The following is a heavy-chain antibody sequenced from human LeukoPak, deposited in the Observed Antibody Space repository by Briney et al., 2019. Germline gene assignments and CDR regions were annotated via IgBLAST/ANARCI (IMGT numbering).Heavy chain of an antibody. D-gene: IGHD3-10*01. CDR3: ARPSPFPEPSGSPSRRFDY. CDR1: GDSVSSNSAA. V-gene: IGHV6-1*01. CDR2: TYYRSKWYN. Sequence: SQTLSLTCAISGDSVSSNSAAWNWIRQSPSRGLEWLGRTYYRSKWYNDYAVSVKSRITINPDTSKNQFSLQLNSVTPEDTAVYYCARPSPFPEPSGSPSRRFDYWGQGTLVTVSS. J-gene: IGHJ4*02.